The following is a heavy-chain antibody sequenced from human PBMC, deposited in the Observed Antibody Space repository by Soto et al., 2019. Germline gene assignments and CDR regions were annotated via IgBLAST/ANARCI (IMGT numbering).Heavy chain of an antibody. Sequence: SVKVSCKASGGTFSSYAISWVRQAPGQGLEWMGGIIPIFGTANYAQKFQGRVTMTRDTSTSTVYMELSSLRSEDTAVYYCARDLENRRTYDILTGHLSGFDPWG. CDR2: IIPIFGTA. V-gene: IGHV1-69*05. CDR1: GGTFSSYA. J-gene: IGHJ5*02. D-gene: IGHD3-9*01. CDR3: ARDLENRRTYDILTGHLSGFDP.